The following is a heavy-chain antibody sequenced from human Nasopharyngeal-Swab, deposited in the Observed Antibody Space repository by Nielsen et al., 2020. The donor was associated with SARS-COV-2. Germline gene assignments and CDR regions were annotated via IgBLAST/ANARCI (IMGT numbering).Heavy chain of an antibody. J-gene: IGHJ4*02. CDR2: IIPIFGTA. V-gene: IGHV1-69*06. D-gene: IGHD3-22*01. CDR1: GGTFSSYA. Sequence: SVKVSCKASGGTFSSYAISWVRQAPGQGLEWMGGIIPIFGTANYAQKFQGRVTITADKSTSTVYMELSSLRSEDTAVYYCARARYYDSSGYYYYFDYWGQGTLVTVSS. CDR3: ARARYYDSSGYYYYFDY.